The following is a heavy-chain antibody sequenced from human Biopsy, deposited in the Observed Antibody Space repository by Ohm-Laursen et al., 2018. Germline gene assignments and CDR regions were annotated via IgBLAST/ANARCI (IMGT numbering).Heavy chain of an antibody. CDR2: INPSGSTT. Sequence: SVKVSCKASGYSFTSYYMHWVRQAPGQGLEWMGMINPSGSTTSYPQIFQGRVTVTRDTSKSTVYMELSSLRSADTAVYFCARNTGWYGDLYYFDYWGQGTLVTVSS. CDR1: GYSFTSYY. J-gene: IGHJ4*02. D-gene: IGHD6-19*01. CDR3: ARNTGWYGDLYYFDY. V-gene: IGHV1-46*01.